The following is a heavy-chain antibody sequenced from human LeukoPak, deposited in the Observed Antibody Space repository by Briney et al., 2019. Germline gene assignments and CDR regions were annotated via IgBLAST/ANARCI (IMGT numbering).Heavy chain of an antibody. D-gene: IGHD5-18*01. CDR1: GGSINSYY. J-gene: IGHJ4*02. V-gene: IGHV4-59*01. CDR2: IYNSGNT. CDR3: ARGRKYTSGYRVAELGSGYSDY. Sequence: PSETLSLTCTVSGGSINSYYWTWIRQPPGKGLEWIGNIYNSGNTNYNPSLKSRVTISVDTSKNQFSLKLNSVTAADTAVYYCARGRKYTSGYRVAELGSGYSDYWGQGTLVTVSS.